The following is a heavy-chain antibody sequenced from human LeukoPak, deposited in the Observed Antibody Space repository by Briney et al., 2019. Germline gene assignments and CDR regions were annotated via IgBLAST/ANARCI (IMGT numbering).Heavy chain of an antibody. CDR2: IYYSGST. J-gene: IGHJ1*01. CDR1: GGSMSGYF. D-gene: IGHD6-13*01. Sequence: SDTLSLTRTGSGGSMSGYFWSWIRQPPWKGLEWIGYIYYSGSTNYNPSLKSRVTISVDTSKNQFSLKLSSVTAADTAVYYCARSITSSWYGDFQHWGQGTLVTVSS. CDR3: ARSITSSWYGDFQH. V-gene: IGHV4-59*07.